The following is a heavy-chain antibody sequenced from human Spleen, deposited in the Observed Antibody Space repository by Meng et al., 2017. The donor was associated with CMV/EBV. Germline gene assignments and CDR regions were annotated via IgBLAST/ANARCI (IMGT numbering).Heavy chain of an antibody. D-gene: IGHD1-7*01. CDR1: GFTFSSYS. V-gene: IGHV3-21*01. J-gene: IGHJ4*02. CDR2: ISSSSSYI. CDR3: ARSWNYGRDY. Sequence: GESLKISCAASGFTFSSYSMNWVRQAPGKGLEWVSSISSSSSYIYYADSVKGRFTISRDNAKNSLYLQMNSLRAEDTAVYYCARSWNYGRDYRGQGTLVTVSS.